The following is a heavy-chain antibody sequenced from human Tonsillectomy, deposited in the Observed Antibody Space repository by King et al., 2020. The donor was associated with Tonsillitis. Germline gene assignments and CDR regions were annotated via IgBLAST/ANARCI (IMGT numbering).Heavy chain of an antibody. Sequence: VQLVQSGAEVKKPGASVKVSCKASGYTFTGYYMHWVRQAPGQGLEWMGWINVNSGGKNYAQKFQGRVTMNRDTSISTAYMELRRLRSDDTAVYYCARATGGSYEYFQYWGQGTLVTVSS. D-gene: IGHD1-26*01. CDR3: ARATGGSYEYFQY. V-gene: IGHV1-2*02. J-gene: IGHJ1*01. CDR2: INVNSGGK. CDR1: GYTFTGYY.